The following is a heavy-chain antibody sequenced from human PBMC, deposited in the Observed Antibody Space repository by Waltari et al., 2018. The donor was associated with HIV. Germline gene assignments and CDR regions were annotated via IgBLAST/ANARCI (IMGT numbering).Heavy chain of an antibody. CDR1: GITLSDAW. J-gene: IGHJ4*02. CDR3: TADS. Sequence: EVQLVESGGGLVKPGGSLRISCAASGITLSDAWLSWIRQAPWKGLEWVCRIKSKMEGGTTDYAAPVKGRFIISRDDSKNTLYLQMNSLRTEDTGVYYCTADSWGKGILVTVSS. V-gene: IGHV3-15*01. CDR2: IKSKMEGGTT.